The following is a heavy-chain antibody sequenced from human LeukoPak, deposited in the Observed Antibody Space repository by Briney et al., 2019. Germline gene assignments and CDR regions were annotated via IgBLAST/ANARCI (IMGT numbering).Heavy chain of an antibody. Sequence: PGGSLRLSCAASGFTFSSYGMHWVRQAPGKGLEWVAVISYDGSNKYYADSVKGRFTISRDNSKNMLYLQMNSLRAEDTAVYYCAKDQLPGSGHYCYYGMDVWGKGTTVTVSS. D-gene: IGHD2-2*01. CDR1: GFTFSSYG. J-gene: IGHJ6*04. V-gene: IGHV3-30*18. CDR3: AKDQLPGSGHYCYYGMDV. CDR2: ISYDGSNK.